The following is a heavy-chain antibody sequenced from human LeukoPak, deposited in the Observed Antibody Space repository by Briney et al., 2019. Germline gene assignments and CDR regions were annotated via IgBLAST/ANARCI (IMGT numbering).Heavy chain of an antibody. D-gene: IGHD3-10*01. Sequence: ASVKVSCKASGYTFTSYDINWVRQATGQGLEWMGWMNPNSGNTGYAQKFQGRVTMTRNTSISTAYMELSSLRSEDTAVYYCARGLGNYYGSGSYYIVWGQGTLVTVSS. CDR3: ARGLGNYYGSGSYYIV. CDR2: MNPNSGNT. V-gene: IGHV1-8*01. J-gene: IGHJ4*02. CDR1: GYTFTSYD.